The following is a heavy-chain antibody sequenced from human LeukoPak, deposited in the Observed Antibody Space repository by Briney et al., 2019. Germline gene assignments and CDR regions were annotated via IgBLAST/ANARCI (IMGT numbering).Heavy chain of an antibody. V-gene: IGHV3-9*01. CDR3: AKARYCSSTSCTRSFDY. D-gene: IGHD2-2*01. J-gene: IGHJ4*02. Sequence: SVRLSCAASGFTFEDYAMHWLRQAPGKGLEWVSVISWKSGSIGYADSVKGRFTISRDNAKNSLYLQMNSLRAEDTALYYCAKARYCSSTSCTRSFDYWGQGTLVTVSS. CDR2: ISWKSGSI. CDR1: GFTFEDYA.